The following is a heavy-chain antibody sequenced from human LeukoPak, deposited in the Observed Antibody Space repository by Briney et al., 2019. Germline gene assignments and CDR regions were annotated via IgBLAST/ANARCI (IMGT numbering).Heavy chain of an antibody. CDR1: GYSFTSYR. CDR3: ARHRDCSGGDCYLDY. V-gene: IGHV5-10-1*01. Sequence: GESLKISCMGSGYSFTSYRIGWVRQMPGKGLEWMGRIDPSDSYTNYSPSFQGHVTISADNSINTASLQWGRVTASDTATYFCARHRDCSGGDCYLDYWGQGTLVTVSS. CDR2: IDPSDSYT. D-gene: IGHD2-15*01. J-gene: IGHJ4*02.